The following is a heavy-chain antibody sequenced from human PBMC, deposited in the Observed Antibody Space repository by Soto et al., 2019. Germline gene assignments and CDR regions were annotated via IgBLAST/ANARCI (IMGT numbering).Heavy chain of an antibody. CDR3: AIIATCGGGDAFEI. V-gene: IGHV3-30-3*01. Sequence: QVQLVESGGGVVQPGRSLRLSCAASGFTFSNYAMHWVRQAPGKGLEWVAAILSDEINKYSADSVKGRFTISRDNSKNTLYMQMTSRRPEDTAVYYCAIIATCGGGDAFEIWGQGTMVTVSS. CDR2: ILSDEINK. CDR1: GFTFSNYA. J-gene: IGHJ3*02. D-gene: IGHD2-21*01.